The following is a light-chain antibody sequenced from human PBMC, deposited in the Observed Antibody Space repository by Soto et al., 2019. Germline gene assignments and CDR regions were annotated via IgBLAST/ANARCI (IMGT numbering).Light chain of an antibody. V-gene: IGKV3-20*01. Sequence: EIVLTQSPGTLSLSPGERATLSCRASQRVDDSHLAWYQLRPGQAPRLLIYGASTRATGIPDRFSGSGSGTEFSLTIRGLKPEDFAVYDCQQYRMSPNTFGQGTRLEIK. CDR3: QQYRMSPNT. CDR2: GAS. CDR1: QRVDDSH. J-gene: IGKJ5*01.